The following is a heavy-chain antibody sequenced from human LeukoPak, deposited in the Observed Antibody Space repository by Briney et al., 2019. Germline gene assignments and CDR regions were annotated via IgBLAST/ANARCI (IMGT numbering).Heavy chain of an antibody. CDR2: IIPIFGTA. D-gene: IGHD5-12*01. CDR3: ARSGIVARDFDY. Sequence: SVKVSCKASGGTFSSYAISWERQAPGQGLEWMGRIIPIFGTANYAQKFQGRVTITTDESTSTAYMELSSLRSEDTAVYYCARSGIVARDFDYWGQGTLVTVSS. J-gene: IGHJ4*02. CDR1: GGTFSSYA. V-gene: IGHV1-69*05.